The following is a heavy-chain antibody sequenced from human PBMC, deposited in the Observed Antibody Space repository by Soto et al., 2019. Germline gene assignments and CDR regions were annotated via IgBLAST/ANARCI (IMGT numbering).Heavy chain of an antibody. D-gene: IGHD2-2*01. CDR1: GFTFSSYA. Sequence: EVQLLESGGGLVQSEGSLRLSCAASGFTFSSYAMTWVRQAPGKGLECVAGIGGSAGRTYYADPVRGRFTISRDNVGNTLYLQMNSRRVEVTAISYCAEPIEVVPAARFDCFDYWGQGTLVTVSP. J-gene: IGHJ4*02. V-gene: IGHV3-23*01. CDR2: IGGSAGRT. CDR3: AEPIEVVPAARFDCFDY.